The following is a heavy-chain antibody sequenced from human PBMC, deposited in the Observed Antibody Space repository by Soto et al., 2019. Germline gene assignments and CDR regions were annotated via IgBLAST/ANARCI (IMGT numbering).Heavy chain of an antibody. Sequence: GGSLRLSCAASGFTFSSYAMSWVRQAPGKALEWVSAISGSGGSTYYAVSVKGRFTISRDNSKNTLYLQMNSLRAEDTAVYYCAKKYCTNGVCLDSYYYYYYMDVWGKGTTVTVSS. CDR1: GFTFSSYA. CDR2: ISGSGGST. CDR3: AKKYCTNGVCLDSYYYYYYMDV. J-gene: IGHJ6*03. D-gene: IGHD2-8*01. V-gene: IGHV3-23*01.